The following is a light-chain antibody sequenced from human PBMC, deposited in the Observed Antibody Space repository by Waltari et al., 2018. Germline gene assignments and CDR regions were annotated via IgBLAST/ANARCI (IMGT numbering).Light chain of an antibody. J-gene: IGKJ2*01. CDR2: DAS. CDR3: QQYNSYSLT. CDR1: QSISSW. Sequence: IQMTQSPSTLSASVGDRVTITCRASQSISSWLAWYQQKPGKAPKLLIFDASTLESGVPSRFSGSGSGTEFTLTITSLQADDFTTYYCQQYNSYSLTFGQGTKLEIK. V-gene: IGKV1-5*01.